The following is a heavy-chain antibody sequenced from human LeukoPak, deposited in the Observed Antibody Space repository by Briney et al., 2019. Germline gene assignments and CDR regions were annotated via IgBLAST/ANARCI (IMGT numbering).Heavy chain of an antibody. D-gene: IGHD3-10*01. J-gene: IGHJ4*02. Sequence: GGSLRLSCAASGFTFSSYAMSWVRQAPGKGLEWVSGVSSRGDITYYADSVKGPFTISRDNSKNTLYLQMNSLRVEDTAVYYCAKGGSTSYYTPFYWGQGTLVTVSS. CDR2: VSSRGDIT. CDR1: GFTFSSYA. V-gene: IGHV3-23*01. CDR3: AKGGSTSYYTPFY.